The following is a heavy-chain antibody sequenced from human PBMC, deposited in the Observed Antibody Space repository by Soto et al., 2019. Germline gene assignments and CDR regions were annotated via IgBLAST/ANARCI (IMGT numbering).Heavy chain of an antibody. CDR3: ARGGMITFGGVIVNYYYYGMDV. CDR1: GGSISSGDYY. CDR2: IYYSGST. V-gene: IGHV4-30-4*01. D-gene: IGHD3-16*02. J-gene: IGHJ6*02. Sequence: SETLSLTCTVSGGSISSGDYYWRWIRQPPGKGLGWIGYIYYSGSTYYNPSLKSRVTISVDTSKNQFSLKLSSVTAADTAVYYCARGGMITFGGVIVNYYYYGMDVWGQGTTVTVSS.